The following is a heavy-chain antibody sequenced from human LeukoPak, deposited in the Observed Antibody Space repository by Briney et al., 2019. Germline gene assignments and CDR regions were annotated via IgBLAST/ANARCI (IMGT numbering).Heavy chain of an antibody. D-gene: IGHD6-19*01. CDR1: GFTFSSYA. V-gene: IGHV3-30-3*01. CDR3: ARGADRGIVVAAD. CDR2: ISYDGSNK. J-gene: IGHJ4*02. Sequence: QTGGSLRLSCAASGFTFSSYAMHWVRQAPGKGLEWVAVISYDGSNKYYADSVKGRFTISRDNSKNTLYLQMNSLRAEDTAVYYCARGADRGIVVAADWGQEALVTVSS.